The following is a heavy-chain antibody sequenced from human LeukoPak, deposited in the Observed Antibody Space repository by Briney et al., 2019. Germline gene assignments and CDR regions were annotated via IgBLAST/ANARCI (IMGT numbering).Heavy chain of an antibody. V-gene: IGHV3-23*01. CDR2: ISGSGDST. J-gene: IGHJ6*02. D-gene: IGHD6-19*01. CDR1: GFTFSTYA. CDR3: AKGQVGWYYFTMDV. Sequence: GGSLRLSCAASGFTFSTYAMSWVRQAPGKGLEWVSAISGSGDSTYYADSVKGRFTISRDNPKNTLYLQMNSLRAEDTAVYYCAKGQVGWYYFTMDVWRQGTTVTVSS.